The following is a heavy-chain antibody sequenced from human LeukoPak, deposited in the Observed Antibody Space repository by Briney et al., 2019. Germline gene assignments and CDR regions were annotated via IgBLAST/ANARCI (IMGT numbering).Heavy chain of an antibody. CDR1: GFTFSSYA. Sequence: GGSLRLSCAASGFTFSSYAMSWVRQAPGKGLEWVSAISGSGGSTYYADSVKGRFTISRDNSKNTLYLQMNSLRAEETAVYYCARESYSSGWYRLGYYYYGMDVWGQGTTVTVSS. CDR2: ISGSGGST. CDR3: ARESYSSGWYRLGYYYYGMDV. V-gene: IGHV3-23*01. D-gene: IGHD6-19*01. J-gene: IGHJ6*02.